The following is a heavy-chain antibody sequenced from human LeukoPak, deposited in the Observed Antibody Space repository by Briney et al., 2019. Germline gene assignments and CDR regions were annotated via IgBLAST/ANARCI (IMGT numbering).Heavy chain of an antibody. CDR1: GFTFDDYA. CDR3: AKDTRQLYYGSGSYSY. J-gene: IGHJ4*02. D-gene: IGHD3-10*01. CDR2: ISWNSGSI. Sequence: GGSLRLSCAASGFTFDDYAMHWVRQAPGKGLERVSGISWNSGSIGYADSVKGRFTISRDNAKNSLYLQMNSLRAEDTALYYCAKDTRQLYYGSGSYSYWGQGTLVTVSS. V-gene: IGHV3-9*01.